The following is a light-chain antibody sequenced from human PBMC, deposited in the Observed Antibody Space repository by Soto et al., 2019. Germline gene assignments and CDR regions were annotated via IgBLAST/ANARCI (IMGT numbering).Light chain of an antibody. CDR3: QKYNSAPRT. CDR1: QDINNY. CDR2: AAS. V-gene: IGKV1-27*01. Sequence: DIQMTQSPSSLSASVEDRVTITCRASQDINNYLAWYQVQPGKGPKLLIYAASTLQSGVPARFSGSGSGTDFTLTISSLQPEDVATYFCQKYNSAPRTFGQGTRVEI. J-gene: IGKJ1*01.